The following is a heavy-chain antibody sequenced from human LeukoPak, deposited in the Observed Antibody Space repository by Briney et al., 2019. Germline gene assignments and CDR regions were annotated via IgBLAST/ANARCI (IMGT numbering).Heavy chain of an antibody. Sequence: ASVKVSCKASGGTFSSYAISWVRQAPGQGLEWMGGIIPIFGTANYAQKFQGRVTITTDESTSTAYMELSSLRSDDTAVYYCARQARSSWPYYYYYMDVWGKGTTVTVSS. V-gene: IGHV1-69*05. D-gene: IGHD6-13*01. CDR2: IIPIFGTA. CDR3: ARQARSSWPYYYYYMDV. J-gene: IGHJ6*03. CDR1: GGTFSSYA.